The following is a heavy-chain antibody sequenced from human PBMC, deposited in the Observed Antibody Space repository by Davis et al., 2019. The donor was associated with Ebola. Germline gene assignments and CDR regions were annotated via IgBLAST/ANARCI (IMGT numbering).Heavy chain of an antibody. CDR2: IYYSGST. Sequence: MPSETLSLTCTVSGGSISSYYWSWIRQPPGKGLEWIGYIYYSGSTNYNPSLKSRVTISVDTSKNQFSLKLSSVTAADTAVYYCARDRHAYGLDVWGQGTTVTVSS. J-gene: IGHJ6*02. V-gene: IGHV4-59*01. CDR3: ARDRHAYGLDV. CDR1: GGSISSYY.